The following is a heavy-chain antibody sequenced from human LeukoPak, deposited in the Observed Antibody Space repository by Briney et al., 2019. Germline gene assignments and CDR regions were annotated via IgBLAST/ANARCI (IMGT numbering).Heavy chain of an antibody. D-gene: IGHD2-15*01. CDR1: GGSISSSSYY. Sequence: SETLSLTCTVSGGSISSSSYYWGWIRQPPGKGLAWIGSIYYSGSTYYNPSLKSRVTISVDTSKNQFSLKLSSVTAADTAVYYCARQSYCSGGSCYEDYYYYYGMDVWGQGTTVTVSS. CDR2: IYYSGST. V-gene: IGHV4-39*01. CDR3: ARQSYCSGGSCYEDYYYYYGMDV. J-gene: IGHJ6*02.